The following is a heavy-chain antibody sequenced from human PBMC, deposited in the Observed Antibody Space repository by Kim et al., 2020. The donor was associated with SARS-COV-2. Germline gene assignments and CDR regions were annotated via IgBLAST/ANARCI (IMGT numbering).Heavy chain of an antibody. CDR3: ARDSGYYESFPEAFDI. CDR2: ISRTGDNI. V-gene: IGHV3-48*03. CDR1: GFTITSHD. D-gene: IGHD3-22*01. J-gene: IGHJ3*02. Sequence: GGSLRLSCAASGFTITSHDMNWVRQAPGKGLEWVSYISRTGDNIFYADSVKGRFTISRDSAKNSLYLHMSGLRVEDTAIYYCARDSGYYESFPEAFDIWG.